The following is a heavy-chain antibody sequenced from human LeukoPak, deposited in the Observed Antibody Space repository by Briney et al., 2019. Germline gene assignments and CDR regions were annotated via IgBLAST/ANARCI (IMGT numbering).Heavy chain of an antibody. CDR2: IYYSGST. CDR3: ARDQGGGYRYGWQSFDY. J-gene: IGHJ4*02. D-gene: IGHD5-18*01. CDR1: GGSIRSYY. Sequence: SETLSLTCTVSGGSIRSYYWSWIRQPPGKGLEWIGYIYYSGSTNYNPSLKSRVTISVETSKNQFSLKLSSVTAADTAVYYCARDQGGGYRYGWQSFDYWGQGTLVTVSS. V-gene: IGHV4-59*01.